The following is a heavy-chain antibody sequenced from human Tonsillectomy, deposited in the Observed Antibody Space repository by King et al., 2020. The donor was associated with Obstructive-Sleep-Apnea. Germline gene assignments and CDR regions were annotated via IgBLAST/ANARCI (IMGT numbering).Heavy chain of an antibody. CDR2: IYHSGGT. D-gene: IGHD4-17*01. V-gene: IGHV4-4*02. CDR3: ARDALRFYYYYGMDV. J-gene: IGHJ6*02. CDR1: GGSISSSNW. Sequence: QLQESGPGLVKPSGTLSLTCAVSGGSISSSNWWSWVRQPPGKGLDWIGEIYHSGGTNYNPALKSRVTISLDKSKNPFSLKLCSLTAADTAVYYCARDALRFYYYYGMDVWGQGTTVTVSS.